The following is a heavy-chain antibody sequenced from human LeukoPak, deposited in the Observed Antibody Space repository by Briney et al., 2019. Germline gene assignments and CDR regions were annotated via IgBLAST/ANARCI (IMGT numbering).Heavy chain of an antibody. CDR3: AKDDSAPSWSGYHTYFDY. V-gene: IGHV3-23*01. D-gene: IGHD3-3*01. J-gene: IGHJ4*02. CDR2: ISGSGGST. Sequence: PGGSLRLSCAASGFTFSSYAMSWVRQAPGKGLEWVSAISGSGGSTYYADSVKGRFTISRDNSKNTLYLQMNSLRAEDTAVYYCAKDDSAPSWSGYHTYFDYWGQGTLVTVSS. CDR1: GFTFSSYA.